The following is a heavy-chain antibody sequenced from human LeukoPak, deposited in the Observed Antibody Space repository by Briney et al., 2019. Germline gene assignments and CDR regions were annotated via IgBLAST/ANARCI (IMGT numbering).Heavy chain of an antibody. CDR1: GFTFDDYT. CDR3: AKEYYYGSGSYPFDY. V-gene: IGHV3-43*01. J-gene: IGHJ4*02. CDR2: ISWDGGST. D-gene: IGHD3-10*01. Sequence: GGSLRLSCAASGFTFDDYTMHWVRQAPGKGLEWVSLISWDGGSTYYADSVKGRFTISRDNSKNSLYLQMNSLRTEDTALYYCAKEYYYGSGSYPFDYWGQGTLVTVSS.